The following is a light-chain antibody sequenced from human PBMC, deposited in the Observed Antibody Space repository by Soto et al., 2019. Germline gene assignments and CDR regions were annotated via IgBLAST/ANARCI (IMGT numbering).Light chain of an antibody. CDR1: QTVSSSS. CDR3: QHYADTPET. J-gene: IGKJ2*01. CDR2: DGF. V-gene: IGKV3-20*01. Sequence: EIVLTQSPATLSLAPGERVTVSCRASQTVSSSSFAWYQQKPGQAPRLLFYDGFSRATGVPGRFTVSGSGTDFLLTITTLDPEDFAVYFCQHYADTPETFGQGTKLEIK.